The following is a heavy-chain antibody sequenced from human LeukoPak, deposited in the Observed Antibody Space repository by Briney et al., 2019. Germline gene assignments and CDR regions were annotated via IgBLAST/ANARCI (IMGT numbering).Heavy chain of an antibody. D-gene: IGHD2-2*01. Sequence: GGSLRLSRAASGFTFSSYGMSWVRQAPGKGLEWVSAISGSGGSTYYADSVKGRFTISRDNSKNTLYLQMNSLRAEDTAVYYCAKDRDVVVPAAQYDYWGQGTLVTVSS. J-gene: IGHJ4*02. CDR1: GFTFSSYG. CDR2: ISGSGGST. CDR3: AKDRDVVVPAAQYDY. V-gene: IGHV3-23*01.